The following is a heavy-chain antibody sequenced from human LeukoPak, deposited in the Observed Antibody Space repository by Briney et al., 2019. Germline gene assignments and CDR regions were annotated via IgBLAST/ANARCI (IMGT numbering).Heavy chain of an antibody. V-gene: IGHV1-2*02. CDR1: GGTFSSYA. J-gene: IGHJ4*02. CDR3: AKDLSYIGFGY. CDR2: INPNSGGT. D-gene: IGHD2-15*01. Sequence: ASVKVSCKASGGTFSSYAISWVRQAPGQGLEWMGWINPNSGGTNYAQKFQGRVTMTRDTSISTAYMELSRLRSDDTAVYYCAKDLSYIGFGYWGQGTLVTVSS.